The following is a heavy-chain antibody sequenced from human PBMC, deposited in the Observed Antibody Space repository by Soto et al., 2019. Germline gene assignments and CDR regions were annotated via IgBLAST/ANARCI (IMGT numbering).Heavy chain of an antibody. J-gene: IGHJ3*02. CDR2: ISGSGGST. D-gene: IGHD2-2*01. V-gene: IGHV3-23*01. CDR1: GFTLCRYA. CDR3: AKGRGHCSSTSCYLLGWPFDI. Sequence: GGSLRLSCAASGFTLCRYAMSWGRPAPGEGAEGGSAISGSGGSTYYADSVKGRFTISRDNSKNTLYLQMNSLRAEDTAVYYCAKGRGHCSSTSCYLLGWPFDIWGQGTMVTVS.